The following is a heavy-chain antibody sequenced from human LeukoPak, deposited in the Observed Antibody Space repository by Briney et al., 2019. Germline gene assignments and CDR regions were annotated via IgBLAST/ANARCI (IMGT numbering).Heavy chain of an antibody. J-gene: IGHJ4*02. CDR3: ARDSTYYYDSGSSGPHYFDN. CDR1: GFIFSNYA. V-gene: IGHV3-30*01. CDR2: ISSGGTYE. D-gene: IGHD3-10*01. Sequence: PGGSLRLPCAASGFIFSNYAMHWVRQAPGKGLEWVSLISSGGTYEYYADSVKGRFTISRDNSKNTLYLQLNSLRAEDTAVYYCARDSTYYYDSGSSGPHYFDNWGQGTLVTVSS.